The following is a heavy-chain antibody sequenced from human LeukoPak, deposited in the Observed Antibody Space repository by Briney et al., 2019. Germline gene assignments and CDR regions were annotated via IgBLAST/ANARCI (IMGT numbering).Heavy chain of an antibody. J-gene: IGHJ4*02. CDR3: ARSYDILTGYHTPQLLY. CDR1: GYTFTGYY. CDR2: INPNSGGT. Sequence: ASVKVSCKASGYTFTGYYMHWVRQAPGQGLEWMGWINPNSGGTNYAQKFQGRVTMTRDTSISTAYMELRRLRSDDTAVYYCARSYDILTGYHTPQLLYWGQGTLVTVSS. V-gene: IGHV1-2*02. D-gene: IGHD3-9*01.